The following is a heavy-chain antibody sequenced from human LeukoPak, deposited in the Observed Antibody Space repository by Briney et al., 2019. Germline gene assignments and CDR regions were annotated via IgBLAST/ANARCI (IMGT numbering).Heavy chain of an antibody. J-gene: IGHJ3*01. D-gene: IGHD2-21*01. Sequence: PGGSLRLSCVASGLTFNTYWMSWVRQAPGKGLEWVANTNHDGSGKYYVDSVKGRLTISRDNAKNSLYLQMDSLRVEDTAVYYCASDPFNIAAHDAFNFWGQGTAVTVSS. CDR1: GLTFNTYW. CDR3: ASDPFNIAAHDAFNF. CDR2: TNHDGSGK. V-gene: IGHV3-7*01.